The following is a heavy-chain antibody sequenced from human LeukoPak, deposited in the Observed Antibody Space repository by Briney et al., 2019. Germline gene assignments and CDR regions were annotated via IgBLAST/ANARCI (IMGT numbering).Heavy chain of an antibody. Sequence: PGGSLRLSCAASGFTFSSYTMHWVRQIPGERPEWVSSISGDTTYIYYADSIKGRFTISGDNTNTSLFLQMNSLRAEDTATYFCARRGTDASFTFFDVWGQGTVVTVSS. D-gene: IGHD1-26*01. CDR1: GFTFSSYT. J-gene: IGHJ3*01. V-gene: IGHV3-21*01. CDR3: ARRGTDASFTFFDV. CDR2: ISGDTTYI.